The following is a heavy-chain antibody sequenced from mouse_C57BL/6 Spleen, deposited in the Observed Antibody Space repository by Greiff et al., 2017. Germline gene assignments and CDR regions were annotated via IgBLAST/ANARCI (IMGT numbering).Heavy chain of an antibody. Sequence: VQLQQSGPELVKPGASVKISCKASGYAFSSSWMNWVKQRPGKGLEWIGRIYPGDGDTNYNGKFKGKATLTADKSSSTAYMQLSSLTSEDSAVYFCATIYYDYDGYYFDYWGQGTTLTVSS. V-gene: IGHV1-82*01. CDR2: IYPGDGDT. J-gene: IGHJ2*01. CDR3: ATIYYDYDGYYFDY. D-gene: IGHD2-4*01. CDR1: GYAFSSSW.